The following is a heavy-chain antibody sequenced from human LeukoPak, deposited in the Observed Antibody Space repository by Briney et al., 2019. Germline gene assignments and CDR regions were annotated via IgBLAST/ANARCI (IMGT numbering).Heavy chain of an antibody. D-gene: IGHD3-10*01. J-gene: IGHJ4*02. Sequence: GGSLRLSCAASGFTFSSYAMSWVRQAPGKGLEWGSAISGSGGSTYYADSVKGRFTISRDNSKNTLYLQMNSLRAEDTAVYYCAKDELLWFGESAMEAFDYWGQGTLVTVSS. CDR1: GFTFSSYA. V-gene: IGHV3-23*01. CDR2: ISGSGGST. CDR3: AKDELLWFGESAMEAFDY.